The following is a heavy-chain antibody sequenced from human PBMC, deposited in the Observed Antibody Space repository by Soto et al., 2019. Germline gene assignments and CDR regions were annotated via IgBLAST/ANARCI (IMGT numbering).Heavy chain of an antibody. V-gene: IGHV4-34*01. Sequence: QVQLQQWGAGLLKPSETLSLTCAVYGGSFSGYYWSWIRQPPGKGLEWIGEINHSGSTNYNPSLXXRVTISVDTSXXQXSXXLSSVTAADTAVYYCARYGGYCSGGSCTTRRQLDYWGQGTLVTVSS. D-gene: IGHD2-15*01. CDR1: GGSFSGYY. CDR3: ARYGGYCSGGSCTTRRQLDY. J-gene: IGHJ4*02. CDR2: INHSGST.